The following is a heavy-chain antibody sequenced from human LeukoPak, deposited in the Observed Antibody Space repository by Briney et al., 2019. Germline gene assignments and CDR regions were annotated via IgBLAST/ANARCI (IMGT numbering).Heavy chain of an antibody. CDR3: ARGRRDAFDI. CDR2: MNPHSGNT. J-gene: IGHJ3*02. V-gene: IGHV1-8*03. Sequence: ASVKVSCKASGYTFTFYDIQWVRQAAGQGLEWMGWMNPHSGNTGYAQKFLGRITLTRNTSTSMAYMELTSLKSEDTAVYYCARGRRDAFDIWGQGTTVTVS. CDR1: GYTFTFYD.